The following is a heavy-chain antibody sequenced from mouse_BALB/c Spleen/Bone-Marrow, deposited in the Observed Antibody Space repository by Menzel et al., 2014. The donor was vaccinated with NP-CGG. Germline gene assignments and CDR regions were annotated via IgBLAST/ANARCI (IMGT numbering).Heavy chain of an antibody. CDR2: IYPSTGYT. V-gene: IGHV1-7*01. J-gene: IGHJ3*01. D-gene: IGHD2-4*01. Sequence: QVQLQQPGAELAKPGASVKMSCKASGYAFTSYWMHWVKQRPGQGLEWIGYIYPSTGYTEHNQKFKDKAIMTADKSSSTAYMQLSSLTSEDSAVYYCARDDYAYWGQGTLVTVSA. CDR3: ARDDYAY. CDR1: GYAFTSYW.